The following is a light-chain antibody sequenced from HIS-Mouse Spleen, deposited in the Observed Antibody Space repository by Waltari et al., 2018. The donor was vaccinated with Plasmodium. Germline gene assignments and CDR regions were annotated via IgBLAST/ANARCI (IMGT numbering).Light chain of an antibody. V-gene: IGLV3-25*03. CDR3: QSADSSGTYRV. Sequence: SYELTQPPSVSVSPGQTARITCSGNALPKQNAYCYKQKPGQAPVRGIYKDSERPQGVAERFRGPSSGTTDTVTISVVQAEDEADYYCQSADSSGTYRVFGGGTKLTVL. J-gene: IGLJ2*01. CDR2: KDS. CDR1: ALPKQN.